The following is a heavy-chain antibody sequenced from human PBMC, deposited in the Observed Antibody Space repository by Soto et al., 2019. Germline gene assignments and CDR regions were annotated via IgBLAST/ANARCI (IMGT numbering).Heavy chain of an antibody. Sequence: EVQLVESGGGLVKPGGSLRLSCAASGFTFSSYSMNWVRQAPGKGLEWVSSISSSSSYIYYADSVKGRFTISRDNAKNSPYLQMNSLRAEDTAVYYCARDPSFSGYDFDYWGQGTLVTVSS. J-gene: IGHJ4*02. V-gene: IGHV3-21*01. CDR1: GFTFSSYS. CDR2: ISSSSSYI. CDR3: ARDPSFSGYDFDY. D-gene: IGHD5-12*01.